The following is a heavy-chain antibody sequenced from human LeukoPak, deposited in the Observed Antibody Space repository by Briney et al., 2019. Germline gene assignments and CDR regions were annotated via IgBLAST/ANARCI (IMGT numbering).Heavy chain of an antibody. V-gene: IGHV1-18*01. CDR3: ARGPSEGLLWFGELPWWFDP. CDR2: ISAYNGNT. J-gene: IGHJ5*02. D-gene: IGHD3-10*01. Sequence: GASVRVSCKASGGTFSSYAISWVRQAPGQGLEWMGWISAYNGNTNYAQKLQGRVTMTTDTSTSTAYMELRSLRSDDTAVYYCARGPSEGLLWFGELPWWFDPWGQGTLVTVSS. CDR1: GGTFSSYA.